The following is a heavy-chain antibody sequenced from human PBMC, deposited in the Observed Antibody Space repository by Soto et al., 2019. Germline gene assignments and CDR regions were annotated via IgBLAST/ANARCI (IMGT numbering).Heavy chain of an antibody. CDR3: ARRSSSWYFDY. CDR2: ISGIGDST. V-gene: IGHV3-23*01. J-gene: IGHJ4*02. CDR1: GFTFSSYA. D-gene: IGHD6-13*01. Sequence: EVQLLESGGGLVQPGGSLRLSCAASGFTFSSYAMNWVRQAPGKGLEWVSVISGIGDSTYYADSVKGRCTISRDNSKNTLYLQMNSLRAEDSAVYYCARRSSSWYFDYWGQRTLVTVSS.